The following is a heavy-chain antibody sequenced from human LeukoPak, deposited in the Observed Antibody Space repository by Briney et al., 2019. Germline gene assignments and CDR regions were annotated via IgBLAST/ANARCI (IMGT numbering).Heavy chain of an antibody. D-gene: IGHD6-19*01. CDR3: ARDSLRGYSSRTGPVFWRYFDY. CDR2: ISYDGSNK. Sequence: PGGSLRLSCAASGFTFSSYAMHWVRQAPGKGLEWVAVISYDGSNKYYADSVKGRFTISRDNSKNTLYLQMDSLRAEDTAVYYCARDSLRGYSSRTGPVFWRYFDYWGQGTLVTVSS. V-gene: IGHV3-30-3*01. CDR1: GFTFSSYA. J-gene: IGHJ4*02.